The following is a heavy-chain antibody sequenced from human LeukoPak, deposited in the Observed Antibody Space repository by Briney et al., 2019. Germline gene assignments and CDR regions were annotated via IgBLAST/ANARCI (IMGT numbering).Heavy chain of an antibody. CDR3: AKGRSSGTYIFDY. Sequence: PGGSLRLSCAASGFTFSSYAMSWVRQAPGKGLEWVSAISAGGGSTYYADSVKGRFTISRDNSKNTLYLQMNSLTAEDTAVYYCAKGRSSGTYIFDYWGQGTLVTVSS. CDR1: GFTFSSYA. D-gene: IGHD1-26*01. J-gene: IGHJ4*02. V-gene: IGHV3-23*01. CDR2: ISAGGGST.